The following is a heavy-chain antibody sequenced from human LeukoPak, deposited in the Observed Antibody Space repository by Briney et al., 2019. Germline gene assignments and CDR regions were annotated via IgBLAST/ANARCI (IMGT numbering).Heavy chain of an antibody. CDR3: VKALCGGGSCYSGSDY. J-gene: IGHJ4*02. Sequence: PGGSLRLSCSASGFTFSSYAMHWVRQAPGKGLEYVSAISSNGGGTYYADSVKGRFTISRDNSKNTLYLQMSSLRAGDTAVYYCVKALCGGGSCYSGSDYWGQGTLVTVSS. D-gene: IGHD2-15*01. CDR1: GFTFSSYA. CDR2: ISSNGGGT. V-gene: IGHV3-64D*06.